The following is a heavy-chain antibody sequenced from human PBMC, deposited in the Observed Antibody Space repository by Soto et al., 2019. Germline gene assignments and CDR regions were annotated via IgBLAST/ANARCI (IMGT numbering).Heavy chain of an antibody. CDR2: ISSSGTGI. Sequence: PGGSLRLSCAASGFTFRDCYMTWIRQAPGKGLEWVSYISSSGTGIYYPDSVKGRFTISRDNAKNALYLQMSSLRAEDTAVYYCARAYSDAFDIWGQGTMVTVSS. V-gene: IGHV3-11*01. D-gene: IGHD2-15*01. CDR1: GFTFRDCY. J-gene: IGHJ3*02. CDR3: ARAYSDAFDI.